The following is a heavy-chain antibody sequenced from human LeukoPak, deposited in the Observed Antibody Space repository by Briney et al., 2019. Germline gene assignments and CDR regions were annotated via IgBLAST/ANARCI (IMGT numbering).Heavy chain of an antibody. V-gene: IGHV1-18*01. CDR2: ISAYNGNT. CDR1: GYTFTSYG. Sequence: GASVKVSCKASGYTFTSYGISWVRQAPGQGLEWMGWISAYNGNTNYAQKLQGRVTMTTDTSTSTAYMELRSLRSDDTAVYYCARDPALYYYDSSGYSYFDYWGQGTLVTVSS. CDR3: ARDPALYYYDSSGYSYFDY. J-gene: IGHJ4*02. D-gene: IGHD3-22*01.